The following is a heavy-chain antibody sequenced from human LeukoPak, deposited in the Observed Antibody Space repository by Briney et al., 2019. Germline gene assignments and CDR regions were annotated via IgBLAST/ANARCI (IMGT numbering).Heavy chain of an antibody. D-gene: IGHD3-16*01. V-gene: IGHV4-59*01. J-gene: IGHJ6*02. CDR3: ASSLGLPHYYYGMDV. Sequence: SETLSLTCTVSGGSISSYYWSWIRQPPGKGLEWIGYIYYSGSTNYNPSLKSRVTISVDTSKNQFSLKLSSVTAADTAVYYCASSLGLPHYYYGMDVWGQGTTVTVSS. CDR2: IYYSGST. CDR1: GGSISSYY.